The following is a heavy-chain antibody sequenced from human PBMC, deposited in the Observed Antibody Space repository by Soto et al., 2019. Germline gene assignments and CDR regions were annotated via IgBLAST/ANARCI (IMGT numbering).Heavy chain of an antibody. Sequence: ACVKVSFKASGYTFTRYGISWVLPAPGQGLEWMGWISAYNGNTNYAQKLQGRVTMTTDTSTSTADMELRSLRSDDTAVYYCARDSPDSSGWYNWFDPWGQGTLVTVSS. V-gene: IGHV1-18*01. CDR2: ISAYNGNT. J-gene: IGHJ5*02. CDR1: GYTFTRYG. CDR3: ARDSPDSSGWYNWFDP. D-gene: IGHD6-19*01.